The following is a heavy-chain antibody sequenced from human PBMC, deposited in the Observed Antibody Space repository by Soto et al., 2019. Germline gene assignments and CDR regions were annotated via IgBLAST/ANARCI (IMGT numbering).Heavy chain of an antibody. Sequence: ASLKVSCTASGFTFTSSAVQWVRQARGQRLEWIGWIVVGSGNTNYAQKFQERVTITRDMSTSTAYMELSSQRSEDTAVYYCAAYAGYYDFWSGPKHYYGMDVWGQGTTVTVSS. J-gene: IGHJ6*02. CDR3: AAYAGYYDFWSGPKHYYGMDV. CDR1: GFTFTSSA. D-gene: IGHD3-3*01. CDR2: IVVGSGNT. V-gene: IGHV1-58*01.